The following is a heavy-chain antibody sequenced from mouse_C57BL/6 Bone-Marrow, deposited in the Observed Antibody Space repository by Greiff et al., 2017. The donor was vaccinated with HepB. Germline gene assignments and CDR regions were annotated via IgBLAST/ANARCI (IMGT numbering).Heavy chain of an antibody. D-gene: IGHD1-1*01. CDR2: IYPGDGDT. Sequence: QVQLQQSGPELVKPGASVKISCKASGYAFSSSWMNWVKQRPGKGLEWIGRIYPGDGDTNYNGKFKGKATLTADKSSSTAYMQLSSLTSEDSAVYFCARSEGSITRFDYWGQGTTLTVSS. CDR1: GYAFSSSW. V-gene: IGHV1-82*01. J-gene: IGHJ2*01. CDR3: ARSEGSITRFDY.